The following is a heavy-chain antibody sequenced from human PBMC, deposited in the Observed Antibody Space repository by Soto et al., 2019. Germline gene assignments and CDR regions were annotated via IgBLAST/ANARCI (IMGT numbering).Heavy chain of an antibody. J-gene: IGHJ4*02. CDR2: ISYDGSDK. D-gene: IGHD1-7*01. V-gene: IGHV3-30*18. CDR3: AKVSIIYNWNYGYYFDC. CDR1: GFTFSNYG. Sequence: PGGSLRLSCAASGFTFSNYGMHWVRQAPGKGLEWVAGISYDGSDKYYADSMEGRFTISRDNPKNTPYLQMNSLGAEDTAVYYCAKVSIIYNWNYGYYFDCWGQGTLVTVSS.